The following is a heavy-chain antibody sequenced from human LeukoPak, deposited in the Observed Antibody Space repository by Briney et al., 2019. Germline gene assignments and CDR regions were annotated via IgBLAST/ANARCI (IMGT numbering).Heavy chain of an antibody. CDR2: IYFSGTT. J-gene: IGHJ4*02. V-gene: IGHV4-59*12. CDR1: GGSISNYY. Sequence: PSETLSLTCTVSGGSISNYYWSWIRQPPGEGLEWIGYIYFSGTTKYNPSLKSRVTISVDTSKNQFSLKLSSVTAADTAVYYCARGRWELPYWGKGTLVTVSS. CDR3: ARGRWELPY. D-gene: IGHD1-26*01.